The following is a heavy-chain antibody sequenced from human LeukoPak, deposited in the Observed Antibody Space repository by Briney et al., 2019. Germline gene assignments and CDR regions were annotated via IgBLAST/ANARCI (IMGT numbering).Heavy chain of an antibody. D-gene: IGHD6-19*01. CDR2: IYYSGST. CDR1: GGSISSSSYY. J-gene: IGHJ5*02. V-gene: IGHV4-39*01. Sequence: SETLSLTCTVSGGSISSSSYYWGWVRQPPGKGLEWIGSIYYSGSTYYNPSLKSRVTISVDTSKNQFSLKLSSVTAADTAVYYCARQLLDWLVPGWFDPWGQGTLVTVSS. CDR3: ARQLLDWLVPGWFDP.